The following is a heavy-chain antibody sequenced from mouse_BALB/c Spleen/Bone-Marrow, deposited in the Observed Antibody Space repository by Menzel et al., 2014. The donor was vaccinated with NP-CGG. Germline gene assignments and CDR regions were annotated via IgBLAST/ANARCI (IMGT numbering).Heavy chain of an antibody. CDR1: GFSLTSYC. J-gene: IGHJ3*01. CDR3: ARVSSTMITTVFAY. Sequence: VMLVESGPGLVAPSQSLSITCTVSGFSLTSYCVHWVRQPPGKGLEWLGVIWAGGSTNYNSALMSRLSISKDNSKSQVFLKMNSLQTDDTAMYYCARVSSTMITTVFAYWGQGTLVTVSA. V-gene: IGHV2-9*02. D-gene: IGHD2-4*01. CDR2: IWAGGST.